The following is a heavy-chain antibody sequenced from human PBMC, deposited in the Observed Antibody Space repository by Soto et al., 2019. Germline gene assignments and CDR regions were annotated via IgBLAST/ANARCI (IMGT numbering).Heavy chain of an antibody. J-gene: IGHJ3*01. CDR1: GYTFTSYD. Sequence: QVQLVQSGAEVKKPGASVKVSCKASGYTFTSYDINWVRQATGQGLEWMGWMNPNSGNTGYAQNLQGRVTMTRNTSISTAYMELSSLRSEDTAVYYCARGINYYDSGDDAFDLWGQGTMVTVSS. V-gene: IGHV1-8*01. D-gene: IGHD3-10*01. CDR2: MNPNSGNT. CDR3: ARGINYYDSGDDAFDL.